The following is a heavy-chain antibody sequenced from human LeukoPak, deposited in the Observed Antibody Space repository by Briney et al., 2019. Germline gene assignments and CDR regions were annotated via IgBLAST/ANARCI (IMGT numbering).Heavy chain of an antibody. CDR1: GYTFTDYY. D-gene: IGHD6-13*01. Sequence: ASVKVSCKASGYTFTDYYVTWVRQAPGQGLEWMGWISTYNGDTNYAQKFQGRVTITRDTSASTAYMELSSLTSEDTAVYYCARGPRAAADDYWGQGTLVTVSS. J-gene: IGHJ4*02. CDR3: ARGPRAAADDY. CDR2: ISTYNGDT. V-gene: IGHV1-18*01.